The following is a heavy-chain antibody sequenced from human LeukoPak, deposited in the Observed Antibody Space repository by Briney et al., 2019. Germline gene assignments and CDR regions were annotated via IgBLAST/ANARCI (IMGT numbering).Heavy chain of an antibody. V-gene: IGHV4-59*01. CDR1: GGSISSYY. CDR3: ARIYAFWSGFDY. Sequence: PSETLSLTCTVSGGSISSYYWSWIRQPPGKGLEWIGDIYYSGSTNYNPSLKSRVTISVDTSKNQFSLKLSSVTAVDTAVYYCARIYAFWSGFDYWGQGTLVTVSS. D-gene: IGHD3-3*01. J-gene: IGHJ4*02. CDR2: IYYSGST.